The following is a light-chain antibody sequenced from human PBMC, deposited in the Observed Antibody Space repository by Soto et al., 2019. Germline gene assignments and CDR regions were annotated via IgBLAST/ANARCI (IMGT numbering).Light chain of an antibody. V-gene: IGLV2-14*02. CDR2: KGT. J-gene: IGLJ1*01. CDR1: SSDVGAYNS. Sequence: QSALAQPASVSGSPGQSITISCTGTSSDVGAYNSVSWYQQHPHRAPQVIIYKGTQRPSGVSNRFSGSTSGNAASLTISALQADDEADYFCASYRSANTLVVFGTGTKVTVL. CDR3: ASYRSANTLVV.